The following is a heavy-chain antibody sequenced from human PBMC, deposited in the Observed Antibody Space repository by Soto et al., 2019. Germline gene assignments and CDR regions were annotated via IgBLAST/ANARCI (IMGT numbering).Heavy chain of an antibody. CDR3: ARESGDWPLNWFDP. CDR1: GFIFSNHW. D-gene: IGHD2-21*02. J-gene: IGHJ5*02. CDR2: ITSDGKSK. V-gene: IGHV3-74*01. Sequence: PGGSLRLSCVASGFIFSNHWMHWVRQRPAEGLVWVSRITSDGKSKAYAESVKGRFAISRDNAKNTLYLQMNGLTAEDTAVYYCARESGDWPLNWFDPWGQGTLVTVSS.